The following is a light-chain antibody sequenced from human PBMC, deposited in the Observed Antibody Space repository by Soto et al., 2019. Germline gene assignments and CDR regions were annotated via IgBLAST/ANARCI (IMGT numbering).Light chain of an antibody. Sequence: QSALTQPPSASGSPGQSVTISCTGTSSDVGGYKFVSWYQQHPGKAPKLLIYEVTQRPSGVPDRFSGAKSGNTASLTVSGLQAEDDADYSCCSYAGSSMGVFGTGTKLTVL. CDR3: CSYAGSSMGV. J-gene: IGLJ1*01. CDR1: SSDVGGYKF. V-gene: IGLV2-8*01. CDR2: EVT.